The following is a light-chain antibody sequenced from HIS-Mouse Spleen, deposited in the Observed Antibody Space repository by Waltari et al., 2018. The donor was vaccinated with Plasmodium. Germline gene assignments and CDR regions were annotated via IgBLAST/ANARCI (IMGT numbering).Light chain of an antibody. Sequence: EIVMTQSPAPFPVSQGERATLSCRASQSVSSNLPWYQQKPGQAPRLLIYGASTRATGSPARFSGSGSGTEFTLTISSLQSEDFAVYYCQQYNNWPPYTFGQGTKLEIK. CDR1: QSVSSN. CDR2: GAS. V-gene: IGKV3-15*01. J-gene: IGKJ2*01. CDR3: QQYNNWPPYT.